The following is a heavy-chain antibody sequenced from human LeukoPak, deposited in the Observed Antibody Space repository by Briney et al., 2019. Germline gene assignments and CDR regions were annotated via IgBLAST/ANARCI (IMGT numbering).Heavy chain of an antibody. Sequence: GGSLRLSCAASGFTFSSYGMSWVRQAPGKGLEWVSANSGSGGNTYYADSVKGRFTVSRDNSKNTLYLQMNSLRAEDTAVYYCARRDYYDSSGYYMRYWGQGTLVTVSS. J-gene: IGHJ4*02. CDR2: NSGSGGNT. V-gene: IGHV3-23*01. CDR1: GFTFSSYG. D-gene: IGHD3-22*01. CDR3: ARRDYYDSSGYYMRY.